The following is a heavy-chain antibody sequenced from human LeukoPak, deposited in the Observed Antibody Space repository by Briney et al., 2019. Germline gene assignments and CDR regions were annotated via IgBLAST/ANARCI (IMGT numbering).Heavy chain of an antibody. CDR3: ARDNSVEDTAWWFDP. J-gene: IGHJ5*02. Sequence: SQTLSLTCTVSGDPISSGDYYWSWIRQPAGKGLEWIGRIYTSGSTNYNPSLKSRVTMSVDTSKNQFSLKLSFVTAADTAVYYCARDNSVEDTAWWFDPWGQGTLVTVSS. D-gene: IGHD4-23*01. CDR1: GDPISSGDYY. CDR2: IYTSGST. V-gene: IGHV4-61*02.